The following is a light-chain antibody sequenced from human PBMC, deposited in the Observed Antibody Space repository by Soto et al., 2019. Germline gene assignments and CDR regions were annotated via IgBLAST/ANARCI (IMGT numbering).Light chain of an antibody. V-gene: IGKV1-27*01. CDR3: QKYSSVPV. CDR1: QDIRNF. CDR2: AAS. Sequence: DIQMTQSPPSLSASVGDRVTITCRASQDIRNFLAWYQQKPGKAPKLLIYAASTLQSGVPSRFSGSGSGTDFTLTINSLQPEDVATYSCQKYSSVPVFGPGTKVEIK. J-gene: IGKJ3*01.